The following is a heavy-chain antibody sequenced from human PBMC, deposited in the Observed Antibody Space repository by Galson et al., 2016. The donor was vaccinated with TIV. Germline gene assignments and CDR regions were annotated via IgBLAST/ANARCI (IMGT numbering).Heavy chain of an antibody. CDR2: ISSSGGTI. Sequence: SLRISCAASGFTFSNYVMNWVRQAPGKGLEWLSHISSSGGTIYSADSVKGRFTISRDNCKKSLFLQMKSQRVEETAVYYCAGGWFRRRWTSIYSYSCMYVWGQGTTVTVSS. CDR1: GFTFSNYV. V-gene: IGHV3-48*03. CDR3: AGGWFRRRWTSIYSYSCMYV. J-gene: IGHJ6*02. D-gene: IGHD2-15*01.